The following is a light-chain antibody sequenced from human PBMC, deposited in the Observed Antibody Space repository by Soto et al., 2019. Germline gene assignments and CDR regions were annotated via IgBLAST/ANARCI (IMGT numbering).Light chain of an antibody. CDR3: QHYNSYPGT. CDR2: DAS. V-gene: IGKV1-5*01. Sequence: QMTQSPSALSGSVVDIVTITGCARQSTSSWLAWYQQKPGKAPKLLIYDASSLKSGAPSRFSGSGSGTKFTLTISSLQPDNFPPYYCQHYNSYPGTFGKGTKG. CDR1: QSTSSW. J-gene: IGKJ1*01.